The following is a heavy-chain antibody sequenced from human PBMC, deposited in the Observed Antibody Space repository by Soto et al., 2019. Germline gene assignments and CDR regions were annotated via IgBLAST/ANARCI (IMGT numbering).Heavy chain of an antibody. CDR1: GFTFISYA. V-gene: IGHV3-30-3*01. CDR2: ISVDGSTE. J-gene: IGHJ6*02. Sequence: QVQLVESGGGVVQPGRSLRLSCAASGFTFISYAMHWVHQAPGKGLEWVAVISVDGSTEYYADSVKGRFTISRDNSKNTVYLQMNSLRSEDTAVYYCARSRHGSGSYTHFYYGLDVWGQGTTVTVSS. D-gene: IGHD3-10*01. CDR3: ARSRHGSGSYTHFYYGLDV.